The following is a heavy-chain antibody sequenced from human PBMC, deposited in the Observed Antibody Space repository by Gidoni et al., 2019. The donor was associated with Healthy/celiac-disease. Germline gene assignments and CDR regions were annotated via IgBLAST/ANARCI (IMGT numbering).Heavy chain of an antibody. J-gene: IGHJ4*02. D-gene: IGHD3-22*01. CDR3: ARLVGGNYYDSSGYPYYFDY. Sequence: QLQLQESGPGLVKPSETLSLTCTVSGGSIISSSYYWGWIRQPPGKGLKWIGSIYYSGSTYYNPSLKSRVTISVDTSKNQFSRKLSSGTAADTAVYYWARLVGGNYYDSSGYPYYFDYWGQGTLVTVSS. CDR1: GGSIISSSYY. V-gene: IGHV4-39*01. CDR2: IYYSGST.